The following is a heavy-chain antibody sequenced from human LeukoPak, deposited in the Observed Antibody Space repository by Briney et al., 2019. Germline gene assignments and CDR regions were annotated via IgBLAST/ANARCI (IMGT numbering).Heavy chain of an antibody. CDR1: GVTLSTYA. CDR2: ISRSGGST. Sequence: GGSLRLSCAASGVTLSTYAMSWARQAPGKGLEWVSGISRSGGSTYYADSVKGRFTISRDNSKNTLYLQMNSLRVEDTAVYYCARDSRSFIVMITEPRKNLVDYWGQGTLVTVSS. D-gene: IGHD3-16*01. J-gene: IGHJ4*02. CDR3: ARDSRSFIVMITEPRKNLVDY. V-gene: IGHV3-23*01.